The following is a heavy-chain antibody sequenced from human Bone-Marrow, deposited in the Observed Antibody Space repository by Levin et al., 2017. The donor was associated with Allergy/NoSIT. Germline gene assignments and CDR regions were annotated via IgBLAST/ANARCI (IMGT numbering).Heavy chain of an antibody. CDR1: GYTFTSYY. D-gene: IGHD2-15*01. J-gene: IGHJ4*02. V-gene: IGHV1-46*01. CDR2: INPSGGST. Sequence: ASVKVSCKASGYTFTSYYMHWVRQAPGQGLEWMGIINPSGGSTSYAQKFQGRVTMTRDTSTSTVYMELSSLRSEDTAVYYCARGGAGVVVAAAEAPFDYWGQGTLVTVSS. CDR3: ARGGAGVVVAAAEAPFDY.